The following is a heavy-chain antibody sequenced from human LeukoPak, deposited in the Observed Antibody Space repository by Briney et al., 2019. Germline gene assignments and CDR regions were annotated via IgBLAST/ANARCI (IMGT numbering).Heavy chain of an antibody. J-gene: IGHJ6*02. CDR3: ARGGIAVAGPYYYYGMDV. V-gene: IGHV3-30-3*01. CDR1: GFTFTHYT. CDR2: ILYDGSSQ. D-gene: IGHD6-19*01. Sequence: GGSLRLSCVASGFTFTHYTMHWVRQAPGKGLEWVALILYDGSSQYYADSVRGRFMISRDDSKDTLFLQMNSLRAEDTAVYYCARGGIAVAGPYYYYGMDVWGQGTTVTVSS.